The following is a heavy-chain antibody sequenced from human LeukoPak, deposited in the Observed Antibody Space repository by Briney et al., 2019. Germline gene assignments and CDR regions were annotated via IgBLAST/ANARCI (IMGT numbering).Heavy chain of an antibody. CDR3: ARENMGSSDY. CDR1: GGSISSGGYY. D-gene: IGHD6-6*01. V-gene: IGHV4-30-2*01. J-gene: IGHJ4*02. Sequence: KPSETLSLTCTVSGGSISSGGYYWSWIRQPPGKGLEWIGYIYHSGSTYYNPSLKSRVTISVDRSKNQFSLKLSSVTAADTAVYYCARENMGSSDYWGQGTLVTVSS. CDR2: IYHSGST.